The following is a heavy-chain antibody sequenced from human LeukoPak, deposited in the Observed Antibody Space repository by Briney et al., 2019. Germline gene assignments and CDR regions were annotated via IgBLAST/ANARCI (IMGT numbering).Heavy chain of an antibody. Sequence: GGSLRLSCAASGFTFSSYDMHWVRQATGKGLEWVSAIGTAGDTYYPDSVKGRFTISRENAKNSLYLQMNSLRAEDTAVYYCARVGFGYFDYWGQGTLVTVSS. J-gene: IGHJ4*02. D-gene: IGHD3-10*01. CDR1: GFTFSSYD. CDR2: IGTAGDT. CDR3: ARVGFGYFDY. V-gene: IGHV3-13*01.